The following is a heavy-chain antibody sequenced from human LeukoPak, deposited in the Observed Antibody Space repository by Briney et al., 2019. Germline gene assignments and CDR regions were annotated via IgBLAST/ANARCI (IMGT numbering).Heavy chain of an antibody. V-gene: IGHV4-31*03. CDR1: GVSISSGGYY. CDR2: IYYSGST. CDR3: ARDPSSLDAFDI. Sequence: SQTLSLTCTGSGVSISSGGYYWRWLRQHPGKGLEWIGYIYYSGSTYYNPSLKSRVTISVDTSKNQFSLKLSSVTAADTAVYYCARDPSSLDAFDIWGQGTMVTVSS. J-gene: IGHJ3*02.